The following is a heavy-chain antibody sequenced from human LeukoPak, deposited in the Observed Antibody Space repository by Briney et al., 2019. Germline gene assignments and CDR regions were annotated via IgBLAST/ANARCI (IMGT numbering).Heavy chain of an antibody. D-gene: IGHD2-2*02. J-gene: IGHJ4*02. CDR3: ARAIYTGASFDH. CDR2: INPISGAT. V-gene: IGHV1-2*02. Sequence: ASVNVSCKTSGYTFTDYFMHWVRQAPGQGLEWVGCINPISGATNFAQRFQGRVTITMDSSVSTAYMELSSLRFDDTAVYFCARAIYTGASFDHWGQGTLVTVSS. CDR1: GYTFTDYF.